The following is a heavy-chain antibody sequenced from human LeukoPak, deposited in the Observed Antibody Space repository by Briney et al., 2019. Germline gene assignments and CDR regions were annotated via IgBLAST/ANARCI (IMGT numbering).Heavy chain of an antibody. CDR1: GYTFTSYG. CDR2: ISAYNGNT. CDR3: ARPSFHCSSTSCYTGYGMDV. D-gene: IGHD2-2*02. J-gene: IGHJ6*02. V-gene: IGHV1-18*01. Sequence: ASVKVSCKASGYTFTSYGISWVRQAPGQGLEWMGWISAYNGNTSYAQKLQGRVTMTTDTSTSTAYMELRSLRSDDTAVYYCARPSFHCSSTSCYTGYGMDVWGQGTTVTVSS.